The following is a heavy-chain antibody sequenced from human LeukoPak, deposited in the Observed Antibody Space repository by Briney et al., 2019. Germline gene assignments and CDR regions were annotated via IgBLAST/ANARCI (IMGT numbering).Heavy chain of an antibody. J-gene: IGHJ4*02. CDR2: ISSSSNYI. V-gene: IGHV3-21*01. CDR1: GFTFGSYA. D-gene: IGHD1-26*01. CDR3: ARDRIVGATIDY. Sequence: PGGSLRLSCAASGFTFGSYAMNWVRQAPGKGLEWVSCISSSSNYIYYADSVKGRFTVSRDNAKNSLYLQMNSLRAEDTAVYYCARDRIVGATIDYWGQGTLVTVSS.